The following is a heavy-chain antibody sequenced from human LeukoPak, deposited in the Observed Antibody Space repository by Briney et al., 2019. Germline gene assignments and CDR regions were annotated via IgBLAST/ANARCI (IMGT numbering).Heavy chain of an antibody. CDR1: GGSISSSFYY. D-gene: IGHD1-1*01. CDR2: IYYSGST. V-gene: IGHV4-61*05. CDR3: AGGGNWRLDP. J-gene: IGHJ5*02. Sequence: PSETLSLTCTVSGGSISSSFYYWSWIRQPPGKGLEWIGYIYYSGSTNYNPSLKSRVTISVDTSKNQFSLNLSSVTAADTAVYFCAGGGNWRLDPWGQGTLVTVSS.